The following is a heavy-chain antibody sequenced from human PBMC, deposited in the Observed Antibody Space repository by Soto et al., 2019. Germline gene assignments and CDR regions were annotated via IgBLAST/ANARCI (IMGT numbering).Heavy chain of an antibody. V-gene: IGHV3-30-3*01. CDR2: ISYDGSNK. CDR1: GFTFSSYA. CDR3: ARDVGYCSSTSCYEYYYYYGMDV. D-gene: IGHD2-2*01. Sequence: QVQLVESGGGVVQPGRSLRLSCAASGFTFSSYAMHWVHQAPGKGLEWVAVISYDGSNKYYADSVKGRFTISRDNSKNTLYLQMNSLRAEDTAVYYCARDVGYCSSTSCYEYYYYYGMDVWGQGTTVTVSS. J-gene: IGHJ6*02.